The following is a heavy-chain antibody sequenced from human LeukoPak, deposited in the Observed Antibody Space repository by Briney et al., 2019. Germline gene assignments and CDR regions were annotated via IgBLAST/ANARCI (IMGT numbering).Heavy chain of an antibody. CDR3: ARQSSTSCYIDY. D-gene: IGHD2-2*02. V-gene: IGHV4-39*01. Sequence: PSDTLSLTCTVSGGSISSSSYYWGWIRQPPGKGLEWIGSIYYSGSTFYNPSLKSRVTISVDTSKNQFSLKLSSVTAADTAVYFCARQSSTSCYIDYWGQGTLVAVSS. CDR1: GGSISSSSYY. J-gene: IGHJ4*02. CDR2: IYYSGST.